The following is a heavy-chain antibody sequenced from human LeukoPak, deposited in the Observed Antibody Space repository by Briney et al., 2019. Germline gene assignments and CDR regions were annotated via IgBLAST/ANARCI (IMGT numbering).Heavy chain of an antibody. Sequence: ASVKVSCKASGYTFTGYYMHWVRQAPGQGLEWMGWINPNSGGTNYAQKFQGRVTMTRDTSISTACMELSRLRSDDTAVYYCARTIMYYDFWSGYYPFDYRGQGTLVTVSS. D-gene: IGHD3-3*01. J-gene: IGHJ4*02. CDR2: INPNSGGT. CDR1: GYTFTGYY. V-gene: IGHV1-2*02. CDR3: ARTIMYYDFWSGYYPFDY.